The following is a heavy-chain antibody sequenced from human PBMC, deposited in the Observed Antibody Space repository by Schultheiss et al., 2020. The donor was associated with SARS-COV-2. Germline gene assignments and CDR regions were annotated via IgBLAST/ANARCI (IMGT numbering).Heavy chain of an antibody. Sequence: GESLKISCAASGFTFSSYDMHWVRQATGKGLEWVSAIGTAGDTYYPGSVKGRFTISRENAKNSLYLQMNSLRAGDTAVYYCARGERGYAPAAFDIWGQGTMVTVSS. V-gene: IGHV3-13*01. D-gene: IGHD2-2*01. CDR3: ARGERGYAPAAFDI. CDR2: IGTAGDT. J-gene: IGHJ3*02. CDR1: GFTFSSYD.